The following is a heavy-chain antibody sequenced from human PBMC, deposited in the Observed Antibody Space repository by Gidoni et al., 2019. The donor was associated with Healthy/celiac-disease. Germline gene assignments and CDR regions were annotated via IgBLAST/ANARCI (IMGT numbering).Heavy chain of an antibody. CDR3: AKDSSRYSYGFVDP. D-gene: IGHD5-18*01. J-gene: IGHJ5*02. CDR1: GFTFSSDG. V-gene: IGHV3-30*18. CDR2: ISYDGSNK. Sequence: QVQLVESGGGVVQPGRSLRLSCAASGFTFSSDGMHWVRQAPGKGLEWVAVISYDGSNKYYADSVKGRFTISRDNSKNTLYLQMNSLRAEDTAVYYCAKDSSRYSYGFVDPWGQGTLVTVSS.